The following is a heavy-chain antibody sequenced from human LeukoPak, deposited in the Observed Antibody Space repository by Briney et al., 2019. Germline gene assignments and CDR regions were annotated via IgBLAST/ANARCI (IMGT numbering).Heavy chain of an antibody. CDR2: IYPGDSDT. J-gene: IGHJ4*02. V-gene: IGHV5-51*01. Sequence: GESLKISCKGSGYSFTSYWIGWVRQIPGKGLEWMGIIYPGDSDTRYSPSFQGQVTISADKSISTAYLQWSSLKASDTAMYYCATPYPREYCSSTTCYFNYWGQGTLVTVSS. D-gene: IGHD2-2*01. CDR1: GYSFTSYW. CDR3: ATPYPREYCSSTTCYFNY.